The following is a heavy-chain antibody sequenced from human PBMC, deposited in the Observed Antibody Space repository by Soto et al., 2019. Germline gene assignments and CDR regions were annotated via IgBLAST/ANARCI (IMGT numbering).Heavy chain of an antibody. D-gene: IGHD5-12*01. CDR1: GFTFSSYA. Sequence: GGSLRLSCSVSGFTFSSYAMHWVRQAPGKRLEYVSGVRGNGDPPFYADSVKGRFTISRDNSKNTLYLQMSSLSADDTAVYYCVKSRGGNNFDFFDWGQGALVTVSS. CDR2: VRGNGDPP. J-gene: IGHJ4*02. V-gene: IGHV3-64D*06. CDR3: VKSRGGNNFDFFD.